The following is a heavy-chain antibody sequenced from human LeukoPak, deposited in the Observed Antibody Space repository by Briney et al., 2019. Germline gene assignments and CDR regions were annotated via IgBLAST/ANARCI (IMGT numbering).Heavy chain of an antibody. D-gene: IGHD4-17*01. V-gene: IGHV3-11*03. CDR3: ARSGSTVTTYYFDY. CDR2: ISSSSSYT. Sequence: PGGSLRLSCAASGFTFSDYYMSWIRQAPGKGPEWVSYISSSSSYTNYADSVKGRFTISRDNAKSSLYLQMNSLRAEDTAVYYCARSGSTVTTYYFDYWGQGTLVTVSS. CDR1: GFTFSDYY. J-gene: IGHJ4*02.